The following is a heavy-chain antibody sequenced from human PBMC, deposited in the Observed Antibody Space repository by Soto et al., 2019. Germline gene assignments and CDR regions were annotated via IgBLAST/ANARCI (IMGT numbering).Heavy chain of an antibody. J-gene: IGHJ5*02. CDR2: IYNSGRT. CDR3: ARHGYSYGLYDWFDP. D-gene: IGHD5-18*01. CDR1: GDSIRSFY. V-gene: IGHV4-59*08. Sequence: SETLSLTCTVSGDSIRSFYWSWIRQPPGKGLEWIGYIYNSGRTNYNPSLMSRVTISVDTSKNQFSLKLSSVTAADTALYYCARHGYSYGLYDWFDPWGQGTLVT.